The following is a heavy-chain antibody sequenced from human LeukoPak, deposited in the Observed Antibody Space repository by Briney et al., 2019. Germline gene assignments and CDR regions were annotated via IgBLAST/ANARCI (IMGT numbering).Heavy chain of an antibody. CDR3: ARLESSGYYVY. J-gene: IGHJ4*02. Sequence: LGESLKISCKGSGYSFTSYWTSWVRQMPGKGLEWMGRIDPRDSYTKYSPSFQGHVSISADKSISTAYLQWSSLKASDTATYYCARLESSGYYVYWGQGTLVTVSS. CDR1: GYSFTSYW. V-gene: IGHV5-10-1*01. CDR2: IDPRDSYT. D-gene: IGHD3-22*01.